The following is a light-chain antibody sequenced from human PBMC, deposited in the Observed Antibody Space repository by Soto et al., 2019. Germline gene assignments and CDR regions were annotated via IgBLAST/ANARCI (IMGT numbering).Light chain of an antibody. Sequence: EIVLTQSPGTLSLSPGERAALSCRDSQSVSRSYLAWYPQKRGQAPRPTIYDASTRETGIPARFSGSGSGTECTRSISSLQSEDFEVDYCQQYNSWTLTFGGGTKVDIK. J-gene: IGKJ4*01. V-gene: IGKV3-15*01. CDR2: DAS. CDR1: QSVSRSY. CDR3: QQYNSWTLT.